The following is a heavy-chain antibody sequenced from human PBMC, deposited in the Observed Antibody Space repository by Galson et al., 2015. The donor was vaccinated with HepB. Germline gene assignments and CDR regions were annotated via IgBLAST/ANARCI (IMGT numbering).Heavy chain of an antibody. Sequence: SPRLSCAASEFTVKSNHMSWVRPAPGKGLEWVAVIYTDDNTKYVDSVKGRFTISRAKSENTLYLQMYSLGPGDTAVYYCARDQGDDYVNYYYYYGMDVWGKGTTVTVSS. CDR2: IYTDDNT. D-gene: IGHD5-24*01. V-gene: IGHV3-66*02. J-gene: IGHJ6*04. CDR1: EFTVKSNH. CDR3: ARDQGDDYVNYYYYYGMDV.